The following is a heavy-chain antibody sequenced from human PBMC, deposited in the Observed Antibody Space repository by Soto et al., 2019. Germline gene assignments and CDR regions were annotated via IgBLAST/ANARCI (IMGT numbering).Heavy chain of an antibody. J-gene: IGHJ4*02. CDR1: GFIFSDYE. V-gene: IGHV3-48*03. D-gene: IGHD5-12*01. CDR3: ARVYEPFKFFDS. CDR2: ISSTGSTI. Sequence: EVLLVESGGGLARPGGSLTLSCAASGFIFSDYEINWVRQAPGKGLECVSYISSTGSTIYYADSVKGRFTISRDNAKNSLYLQMNSLRAEDTAVYYCARVYEPFKFFDSWGQGTLVTVSS.